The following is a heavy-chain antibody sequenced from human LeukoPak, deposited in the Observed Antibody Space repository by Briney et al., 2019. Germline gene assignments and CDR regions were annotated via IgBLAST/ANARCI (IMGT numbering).Heavy chain of an antibody. Sequence: GESLKISCKASGHNFGNYWIGWVRQMPGQGLEWMGIIHPSDSNTQYFPSFQGRIIISADTSISTAYLQWSSLEASDTAMYYCARGIYCSSTSCYTGGDYWGQGTLVNVSS. D-gene: IGHD2-2*02. V-gene: IGHV5-51*06. CDR1: GHNFGNYW. J-gene: IGHJ4*02. CDR2: IHPSDSNT. CDR3: ARGIYCSSTSCYTGGDY.